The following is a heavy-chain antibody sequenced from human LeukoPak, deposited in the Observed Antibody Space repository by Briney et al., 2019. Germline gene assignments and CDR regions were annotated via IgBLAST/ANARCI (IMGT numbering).Heavy chain of an antibody. CDR1: GFALKSYS. V-gene: IGHV3-21*01. Sequence: GGSLRLSCAGSGFALKSYSLSWVRQAPGKGLEWVSSISSTSAYIYYADSVKGRFTISRDNVDNVVYLQMNSLGAEDTAVYYCARAAVSGPTGWFDSWGQGTLVIVSS. CDR3: ARAAVSGPTGWFDS. D-gene: IGHD5/OR15-5a*01. J-gene: IGHJ5*01. CDR2: ISSTSAYI.